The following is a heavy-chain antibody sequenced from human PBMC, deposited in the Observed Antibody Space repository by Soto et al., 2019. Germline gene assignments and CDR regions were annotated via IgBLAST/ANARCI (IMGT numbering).Heavy chain of an antibody. CDR1: GGSISSYY. CDR2: IYYSGST. J-gene: IGHJ3*02. D-gene: IGHD6-13*01. V-gene: IGHV4-59*08. Sequence: SETLSLTCTVSGGSISSYYWSWIRQPPGKGLEWIGYIYYSGSTNYNPSLKSRVTISVDTSKNQFSLKPSSVTAADTAVYYCARLSAAARPGAFDIWGQGTMVTVSS. CDR3: ARLSAAARPGAFDI.